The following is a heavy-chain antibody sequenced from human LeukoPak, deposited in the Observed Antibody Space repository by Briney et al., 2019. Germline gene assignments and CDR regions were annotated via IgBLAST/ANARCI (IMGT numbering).Heavy chain of an antibody. V-gene: IGHV4-61*02. CDR2: IYTSGST. Sequence: SQTLSLTCTVSGGSISSGSYYWSWIRQPAGKGREWIGRIYTSGSTNYNPSLKSRVTISVDTSKNQFSLKLSSVTAADTAVYYCARDHYYDSSGYYNWFDPWGQGTLVTVSS. D-gene: IGHD3-22*01. CDR3: ARDHYYDSSGYYNWFDP. J-gene: IGHJ5*02. CDR1: GGSISSGSYY.